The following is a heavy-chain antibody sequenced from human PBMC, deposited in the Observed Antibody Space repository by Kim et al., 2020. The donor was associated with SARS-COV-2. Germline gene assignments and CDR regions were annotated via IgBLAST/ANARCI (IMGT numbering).Heavy chain of an antibody. CDR2: ISYDGSNR. Sequence: GGSLRLSCSASGFTFSSYGMHWVRQPPGKGLEWVAAISYDGSNRYYGDSVKGRFTISRDNSKNTLYLQMNTLRAEDTAVYYCAKDNSVGSQYYFYGMDVWGQGTTVTVSS. V-gene: IGHV3-30*18. CDR1: GFTFSSYG. CDR3: AKDNSVGSQYYFYGMDV. J-gene: IGHJ6*02. D-gene: IGHD3-10*01.